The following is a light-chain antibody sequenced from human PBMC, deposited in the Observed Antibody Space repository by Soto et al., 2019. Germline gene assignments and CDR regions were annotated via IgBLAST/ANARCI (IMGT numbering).Light chain of an antibody. CDR2: DAS. V-gene: IGKV1-5*01. CDR1: QSISSW. J-gene: IGKJ1*01. CDR3: QQYSSYWT. Sequence: DLQMTQSPSPLSASVGDSVTITCRASQSISSWLAWYQQKPGKDPKFLISDASNLESGVPSRFSGSGSGTEFTLTISSLQPEDFATYDCQQYSSYWTFGQGTKVEI.